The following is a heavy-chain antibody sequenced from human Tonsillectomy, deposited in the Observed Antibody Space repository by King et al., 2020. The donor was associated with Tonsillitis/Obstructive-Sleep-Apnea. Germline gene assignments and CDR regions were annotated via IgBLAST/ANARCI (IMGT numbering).Heavy chain of an antibody. Sequence: QMQLQESGPGLVKPSETLSLTCTVSGGSISSYYWSWIRQPPGKGLEWIGYIYYSGSTNYNPSLKSRVTISVDTYKNQFSLKLSSVTAADTAVYYCARVHCSSTSCYTGEYYFDYWGQGTLVTVSS. CDR1: GGSISSYY. D-gene: IGHD2-2*02. J-gene: IGHJ4*02. CDR2: IYYSGST. CDR3: ARVHCSSTSCYTGEYYFDY. V-gene: IGHV4-59*01.